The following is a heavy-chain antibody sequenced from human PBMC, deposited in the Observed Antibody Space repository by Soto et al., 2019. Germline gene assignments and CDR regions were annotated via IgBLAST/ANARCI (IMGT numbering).Heavy chain of an antibody. CDR3: ASRAVYCSGGSCYNY. D-gene: IGHD2-15*01. CDR2: IKQDGSEK. Sequence: GGSLRLSCAASGFTFSSYWMSWVRQAPGKGLEWVANIKQDGSEKYYVDSVKGRFTISRDNAKNSLYLQMNSLRAEDTAVYYCASRAVYCSGGSCYNYWGQGTLVTVSS. J-gene: IGHJ4*02. V-gene: IGHV3-7*01. CDR1: GFTFSSYW.